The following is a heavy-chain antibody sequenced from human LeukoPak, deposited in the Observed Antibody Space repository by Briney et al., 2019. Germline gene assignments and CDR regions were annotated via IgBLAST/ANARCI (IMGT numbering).Heavy chain of an antibody. V-gene: IGHV3-21*01. D-gene: IGHD2-2*01. CDR3: ARDFPSYQLLIYAGYHYYGMDV. CDR2: ISSSSSYI. J-gene: IGHJ6*02. Sequence: AGGSLRLSCAASGFTFNSYSMNWVRQAPGKGLEWVSSISSSSSYIYYADSVKGRFTISRDNAKNSLYLQMNSLRAEDTAVYYCARDFPSYQLLIYAGYHYYGMDVWGQGTTVTVSS. CDR1: GFTFNSYS.